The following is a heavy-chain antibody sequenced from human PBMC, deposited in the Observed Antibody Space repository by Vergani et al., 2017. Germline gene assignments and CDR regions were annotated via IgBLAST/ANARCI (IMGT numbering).Heavy chain of an antibody. D-gene: IGHD3-10*01. CDR1: GSTVSGNY. CDR3: ARGNYYGSGIYVDP. Sequence: ELQLVESGGGLVQPGGSLRLSCAASGSTVSGNYMTWVRQAPGKGLEWVSHIYRGVETYNADSVKGRVTISRDTSKNTLHLQIYNLRVEDTAVYYCARGNYYGSGIYVDPWGQGTLVTVSS. V-gene: IGHV3-66*02. J-gene: IGHJ5*02. CDR2: IYRGVET.